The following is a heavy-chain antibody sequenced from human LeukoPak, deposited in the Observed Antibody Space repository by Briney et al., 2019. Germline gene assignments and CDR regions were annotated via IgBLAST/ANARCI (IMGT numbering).Heavy chain of an antibody. V-gene: IGHV3-48*03. J-gene: IGHJ4*02. D-gene: IGHD5-12*01. CDR3: ASLYSGYDDAFDY. CDR2: ISSSGSTI. Sequence: PGGSLRLSCAAYGFTFSSYEMNWVRQAPGKGLGWVSYISSSGSTIYYADSVKGRFTISRDNAKNSLYLQMNSLRAEDTAVYYCASLYSGYDDAFDYWGQGTLVTVSS. CDR1: GFTFSSYE.